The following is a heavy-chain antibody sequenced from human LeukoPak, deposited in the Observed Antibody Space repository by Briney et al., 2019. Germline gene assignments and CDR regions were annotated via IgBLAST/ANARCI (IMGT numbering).Heavy chain of an antibody. D-gene: IGHD5-12*01. CDR2: IWYDGSNK. Sequence: GGSLRLSCAASGFIFSSYGMHWVRQAPGKGLEWVAVIWYDGSNKYYADSVEGRFTISRDNSKNTLYLQMNSLRAEDTAVYYCARGGGYSGYDFCDYWGQGTLVTVSS. CDR1: GFIFSSYG. V-gene: IGHV3-33*01. CDR3: ARGGGYSGYDFCDY. J-gene: IGHJ4*02.